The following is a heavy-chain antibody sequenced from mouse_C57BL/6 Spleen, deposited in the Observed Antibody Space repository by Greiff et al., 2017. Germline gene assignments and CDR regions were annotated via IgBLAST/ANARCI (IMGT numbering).Heavy chain of an antibody. V-gene: IGHV1-9*01. D-gene: IGHD1-1*01. CDR1: GYTFTGYW. CDR3: SRSEVDYAMDY. Sequence: QVQLQQSGAELMKPGASVKLSCKATGYTFTGYWIEWVKKRPGHGLEWIGELLPGSGSTNYNEKFKCKATFTADTSSNPAYMQLSSLTTYDSAIYYCSRSEVDYAMDYWGQGTSVTGSS. J-gene: IGHJ4*01. CDR2: LLPGSGST.